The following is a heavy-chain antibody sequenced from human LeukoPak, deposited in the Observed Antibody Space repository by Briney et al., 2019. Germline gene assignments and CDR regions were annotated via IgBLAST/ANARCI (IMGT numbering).Heavy chain of an antibody. CDR2: IYYSGNT. CDR1: GGSISSYY. J-gene: IGHJ4*02. V-gene: IGHV4-59*01. Sequence: PSETLSLTCTVSGGSISSYYWSWIREPPGKGLEWVGYIYYSGNTNYNPSLKSRVTISVDTSKNQFSLKLSSVTAADTAVYYCAASRITGAGRLDYWGQGTLVTVSS. CDR3: AASRITGAGRLDY. D-gene: IGHD6-19*01.